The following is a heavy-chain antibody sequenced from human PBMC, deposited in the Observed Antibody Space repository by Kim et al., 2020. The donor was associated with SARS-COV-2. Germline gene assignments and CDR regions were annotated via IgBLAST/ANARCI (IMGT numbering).Heavy chain of an antibody. CDR2: IYYSGST. Sequence: SETLSLTCTVSGGSISSSSYYWGWIRQPPGKGLEWIGSIYYSGSTYYNPSLKSRVTISVDTSKNQFSLKLSSVTAADTAVYYCARRGSSWYSDAFDIWGQGTMVTVSS. V-gene: IGHV4-39*01. J-gene: IGHJ3*02. CDR3: ARRGSSWYSDAFDI. CDR1: GGSISSSSYY. D-gene: IGHD6-13*01.